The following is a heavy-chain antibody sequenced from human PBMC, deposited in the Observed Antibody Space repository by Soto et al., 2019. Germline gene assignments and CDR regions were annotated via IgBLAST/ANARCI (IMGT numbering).Heavy chain of an antibody. CDR1: GYTFTSYD. J-gene: IGHJ6*02. Sequence: VKVSCKASGYTFTSYDINWVRRATGQGLEWMGWMNPNSGNTGYAQKFQGRVTMTRNTSISTAYMELSSLRSEDAAVYYCARAASSSYYYYGMDVWGQGTTVTVSS. CDR2: MNPNSGNT. V-gene: IGHV1-8*01. D-gene: IGHD6-6*01. CDR3: ARAASSSYYYYGMDV.